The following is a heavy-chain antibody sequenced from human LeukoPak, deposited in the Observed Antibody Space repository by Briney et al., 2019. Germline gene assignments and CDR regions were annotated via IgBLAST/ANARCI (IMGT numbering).Heavy chain of an antibody. J-gene: IGHJ4*02. V-gene: IGHV3-30*18. Sequence: GGSLRLSCAASGFPFSSYGMHWVRPAPGKGLEWVAVISYDGSNKYYADSVKGRFTISRDNSKNTLYLQMNSLRAEDTAVYYCAKGRNYYDSSGKFDYWGQGTLVTVSS. CDR1: GFPFSSYG. D-gene: IGHD3-22*01. CDR2: ISYDGSNK. CDR3: AKGRNYYDSSGKFDY.